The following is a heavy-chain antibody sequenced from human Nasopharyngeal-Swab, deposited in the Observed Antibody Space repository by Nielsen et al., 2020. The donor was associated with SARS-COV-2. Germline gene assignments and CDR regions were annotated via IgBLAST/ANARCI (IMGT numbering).Heavy chain of an antibody. CDR1: GYHSPNYG. Sequence: SVKVSCKASGYHSPNYGISWVRQAPGQGLEWMGGIIVNLGMTKYAQKFKDSVIINADESTGTAYMELSSLRSEDTAVYYCATWGIGYGENAHATFDSWGQGTQVTVSS. D-gene: IGHD4-17*01. J-gene: IGHJ4*02. CDR3: ATWGIGYGENAHATFDS. CDR2: IIVNLGMT. V-gene: IGHV1-69*10.